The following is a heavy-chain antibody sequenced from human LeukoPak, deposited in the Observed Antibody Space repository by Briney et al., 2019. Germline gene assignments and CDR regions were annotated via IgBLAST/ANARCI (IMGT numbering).Heavy chain of an antibody. J-gene: IGHJ4*02. CDR2: INPNSGDT. CDR1: GYTFTGYY. V-gene: IGHV1-2*02. CDR3: ARATSIAAAGFSFDY. Sequence: ASVKVSCKASGYTFTGYYMHWVRQAPGQGLEWMGWINPNSGDTNYAQKFQGRVTMTRDTSISTAYMELSRLRSDDTAVYYCARATSIAAAGFSFDYWGQGTLVTVSS. D-gene: IGHD6-13*01.